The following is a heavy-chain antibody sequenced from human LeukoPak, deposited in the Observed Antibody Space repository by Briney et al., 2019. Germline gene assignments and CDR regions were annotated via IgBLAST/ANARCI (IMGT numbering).Heavy chain of an antibody. CDR2: INPNSGGT. CDR1: GYTFTGYY. V-gene: IGHV1-2*02. Sequence: ASVKVSCKASGYTFTGYYMHWVRQAPGQGLEWMGWINPNSGGTSYAQKFQGRVTMTRDTSISTAYMELSRLRSDDTAVYYCARVFSRIILTGYSLGSWGQGTLVSVSS. J-gene: IGHJ5*02. CDR3: ARVFSRIILTGYSLGS. D-gene: IGHD3-9*01.